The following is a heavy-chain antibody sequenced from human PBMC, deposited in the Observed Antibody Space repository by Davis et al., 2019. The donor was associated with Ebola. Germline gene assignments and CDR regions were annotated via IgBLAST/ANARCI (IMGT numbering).Heavy chain of an antibody. CDR1: GFTFSGSA. V-gene: IGHV3-73*01. CDR2: IRSKANSSAT. Sequence: GGSLRLSCAASGFTFSGSAMHWVRQASGKGLEWVGRIRSKANSSATAYAASVKGRFTISRDDSKNTEYLQMNSLKTEDTAVYYCTYSGSKGVDYWGQGTLVTVSS. J-gene: IGHJ4*02. CDR3: TYSGSKGVDY. D-gene: IGHD1-26*01.